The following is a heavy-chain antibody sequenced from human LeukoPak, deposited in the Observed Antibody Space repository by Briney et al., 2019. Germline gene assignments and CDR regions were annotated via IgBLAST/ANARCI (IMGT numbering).Heavy chain of an antibody. CDR2: ISYDGSNK. Sequence: GGSLRLSCAASGFTFSSYAMHWVRQAPGKGLEWVAVISYDGSNKYYADSVKGRFTISRDNPKNTLYLQMNSLRAEDTAVYYCARDPFYAYWGQGTLVTVSS. CDR1: GFTFSSYA. V-gene: IGHV3-30*04. CDR3: ARDPFYAY. D-gene: IGHD5/OR15-5a*01. J-gene: IGHJ4*02.